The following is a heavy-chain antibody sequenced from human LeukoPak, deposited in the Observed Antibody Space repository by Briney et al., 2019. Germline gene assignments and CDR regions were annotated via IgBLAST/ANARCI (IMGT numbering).Heavy chain of an antibody. D-gene: IGHD3-22*01. CDR3: ARGLDSSGYYTVPLGY. CDR2: LNWNGGST. V-gene: IGHV3-20*04. J-gene: IGHJ4*02. CDR1: GFTFDDYG. Sequence: GGSLRLSCVASGFTFDDYGMSWVRQAPGKGLEWVSGLNWNGGSTAYADSVKGRFTISRDNAKNSLYLQMNSLRAEDTALYYCARGLDSSGYYTVPLGYWGQGTLVTVSS.